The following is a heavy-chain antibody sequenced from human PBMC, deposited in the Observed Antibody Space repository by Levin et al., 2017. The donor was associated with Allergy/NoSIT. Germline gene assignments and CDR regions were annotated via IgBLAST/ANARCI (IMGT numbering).Heavy chain of an antibody. CDR2: IWYDGSNI. CDR3: ARDRVAFGGYGDYHYYYGMDV. Sequence: GESLKISCAASGFTFSSYGMNWVRQAPGKGLEWVAVIWYDGSNIYYVDSVKGRFTISRDNSKNTMYLQMNSLRAEDTAVYYCARDRVAFGGYGDYHYYYGMDVWGQGTTVTVSS. V-gene: IGHV3-33*01. D-gene: IGHD4-17*01. CDR1: GFTFSSYG. J-gene: IGHJ6*02.